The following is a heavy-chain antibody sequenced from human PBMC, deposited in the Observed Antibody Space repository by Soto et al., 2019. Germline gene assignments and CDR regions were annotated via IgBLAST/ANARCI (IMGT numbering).Heavy chain of an antibody. CDR1: GFTFSSYE. J-gene: IGHJ5*02. CDR3: ARDPEPFGESLNWFDP. CDR2: ISSSGSTI. Sequence: EVQLVESGGGLVQPGGSLRLSCAASGFTFSSYEMNWVRQAPGKGLEWFSFISSSGSTIYYAASVKARFTISRDNAKNSLYPQLNSMRDEGKAVYYCARDPEPFGESLNWFDPWGQGNLVTVSS. D-gene: IGHD3-10*01. V-gene: IGHV3-48*03.